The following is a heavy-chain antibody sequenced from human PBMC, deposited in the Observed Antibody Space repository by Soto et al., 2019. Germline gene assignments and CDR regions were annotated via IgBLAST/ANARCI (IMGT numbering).Heavy chain of an antibody. J-gene: IGHJ4*02. CDR3: ARDSPFYCTGGSCYLTY. Sequence: QVQLVESGGGVVQPGRSLRLSCAASGFTFSNYAMHWIRQAPGKGLEWVAVISYDGSNKYYADSVKGRLTISRHNSENTLYLQMNRLRAEDTAVYYCARDSPFYCTGGSCYLTYWGQGTLVTVSS. D-gene: IGHD2-15*01. CDR1: GFTFSNYA. V-gene: IGHV3-30-3*01. CDR2: ISYDGSNK.